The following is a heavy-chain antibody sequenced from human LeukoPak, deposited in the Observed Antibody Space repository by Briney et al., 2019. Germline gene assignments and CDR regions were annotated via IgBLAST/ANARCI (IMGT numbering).Heavy chain of an antibody. J-gene: IGHJ3*02. D-gene: IGHD2-21*01. CDR1: GFTFSSYA. V-gene: IGHV3-23*01. CDR2: ISGSGGST. Sequence: GGSLRLSCAASGFTFSSYAMSWVRQAPGKGPEWVSAISGSGGSTYYADSVKGRFTISRDNSKNTLYLQMNSLRAEDTAVYNCAKLAYCGGDCEDDAFDIWGQGTMVTVSS. CDR3: AKLAYCGGDCEDDAFDI.